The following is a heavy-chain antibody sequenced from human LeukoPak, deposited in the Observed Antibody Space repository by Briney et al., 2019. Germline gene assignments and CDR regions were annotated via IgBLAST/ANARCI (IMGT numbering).Heavy chain of an antibody. CDR3: VKALYDSGGYYYAY. Sequence: GGSLRLSCAASGFTFSSYAMTWVRQAPGKGLEWVSGIYASGENTYYADSVKGRFTISRDNSKNTLYLQMSSLRVEDTAVYYCVKALYDSGGYYYAYWGQGTQVTVSS. V-gene: IGHV3-23*01. J-gene: IGHJ4*02. CDR2: IYASGENT. CDR1: GFTFSSYA. D-gene: IGHD3-22*01.